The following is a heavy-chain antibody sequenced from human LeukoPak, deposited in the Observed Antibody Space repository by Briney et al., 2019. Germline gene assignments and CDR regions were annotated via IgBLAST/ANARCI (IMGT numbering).Heavy chain of an antibody. CDR2: ISSSSSHI. D-gene: IGHD6-13*01. J-gene: IGHJ5*02. V-gene: IGHV3-21*01. CDR1: GFTFSSYW. Sequence: GGSLRLSCAASGFTFSSYWMSWVRQAPGKGLEWVSSISSSSSHIYYADSVKGRFTISRGNAKNSLYLQMNSLRAEDTAVYYCARAGYSSSWYSRRLRNWFDPWGQGTLVTVSS. CDR3: ARAGYSSSWYSRRLRNWFDP.